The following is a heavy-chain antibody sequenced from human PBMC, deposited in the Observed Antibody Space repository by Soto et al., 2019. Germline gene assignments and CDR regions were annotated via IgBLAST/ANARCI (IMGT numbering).Heavy chain of an antibody. CDR3: ARDSPAAYCSSTSCYGLPYYYYYGMEV. D-gene: IGHD2-2*01. V-gene: IGHV3-33*01. CDR1: GFTFSSYG. Sequence: PGGSLRLSCAASGFTFSSYGMHWVRQAPGKGLEWVAVIWYDGSNKYYADSVKGRFTISRDNSKNTLYLQMNSLRAEDTAVYYCARDSPAAYCSSTSCYGLPYYYYYGMEVWGQGTTVTVSS. J-gene: IGHJ6*01. CDR2: IWYDGSNK.